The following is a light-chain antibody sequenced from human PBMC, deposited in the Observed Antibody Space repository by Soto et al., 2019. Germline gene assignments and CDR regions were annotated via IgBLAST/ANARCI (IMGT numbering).Light chain of an antibody. V-gene: IGKV1-39*01. J-gene: IGKJ2*01. Sequence: DIQMTQSPSSLSASLCDRFTITFLASQTIGANLNWYRQKPGKAPTLLIYDASTLQSGVPSRFSGLGSGTDFALTITSLQPDDSATYYCQQSYTTVYTFGQGTKVDIK. CDR2: DAS. CDR3: QQSYTTVYT. CDR1: QTIGAN.